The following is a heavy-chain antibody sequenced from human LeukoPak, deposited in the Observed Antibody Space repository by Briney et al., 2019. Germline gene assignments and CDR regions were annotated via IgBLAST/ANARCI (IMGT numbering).Heavy chain of an antibody. J-gene: IGHJ4*02. V-gene: IGHV3-66*01. Sequence: PGGSLRLSCAASGFTVSSYYMSWVRQAPGKGLDWVSVIYSGGSAYYADSVKGKFTISRDNSKNTLYLQINSLRAEDTAVYYCARALGRGYSNYWGQGTLVTVSS. CDR1: GFTVSSYY. D-gene: IGHD3-16*01. CDR3: ARALGRGYSNY. CDR2: IYSGGSA.